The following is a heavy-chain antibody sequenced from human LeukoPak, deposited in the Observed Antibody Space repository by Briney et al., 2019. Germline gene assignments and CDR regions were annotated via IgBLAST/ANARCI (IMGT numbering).Heavy chain of an antibody. CDR2: LYYSGNT. D-gene: IGHD1-26*01. CDR3: ARGEYEDLVDN. J-gene: IGHJ4*02. CDR1: GGSTSDYY. V-gene: IGHV4-59*01. Sequence: SETLSLTCTVSGGSTSDYYWSWIRQSPVRGLEWIGYLYYSGNTNYNPSLKSRLTISRDMAKNQFSLKLSSVTSADTAVYYCARGEYEDLVDNWGQGTLVTVSS.